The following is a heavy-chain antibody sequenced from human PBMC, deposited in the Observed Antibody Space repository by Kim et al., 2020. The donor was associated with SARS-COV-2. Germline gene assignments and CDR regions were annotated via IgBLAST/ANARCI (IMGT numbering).Heavy chain of an antibody. J-gene: IGHJ4*02. CDR3: ARNYGYGSGSFYSY. Sequence: YHPSLKRRVAISVDTSKNQFSLKLSSVTAADTAVYYCARNYGYGSGSFYSYWGQGILVTVSS. V-gene: IGHV4-4*09. D-gene: IGHD3-10*01.